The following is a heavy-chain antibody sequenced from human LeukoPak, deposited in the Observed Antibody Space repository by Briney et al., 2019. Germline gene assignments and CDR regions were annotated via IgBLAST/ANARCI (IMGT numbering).Heavy chain of an antibody. CDR1: GFTFSTYS. D-gene: IGHD3-22*01. V-gene: IGHV3-21*01. CDR3: ARESSGYFY. CDR2: ISSGSSFM. Sequence: GGSLRLSCAASGFTFSTYSMNWVRQAPGKGLEWVSSISSGSSFMYYADSVKGRFTISRDNAKNSLFLQMNSLRAEDTAVYYCARESSGYFYWGQGTLVTVSS. J-gene: IGHJ4*02.